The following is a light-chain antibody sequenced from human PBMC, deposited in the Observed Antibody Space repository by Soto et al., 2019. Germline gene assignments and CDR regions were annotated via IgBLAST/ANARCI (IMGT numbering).Light chain of an antibody. V-gene: IGLV1-40*01. CDR2: GNS. CDR1: NSNIGGGYD. Sequence: QPVLTQPPSVSGAPGQRVTISCTGSNSNIGGGYDVHWYQQLPGTAPKLLIYGNSDRPSGVPERFSVSKTGTAASLDITGLRAEDEADYYCQSFDSSLTAVVFGGGTKLTVL. J-gene: IGLJ2*01. CDR3: QSFDSSLTAVV.